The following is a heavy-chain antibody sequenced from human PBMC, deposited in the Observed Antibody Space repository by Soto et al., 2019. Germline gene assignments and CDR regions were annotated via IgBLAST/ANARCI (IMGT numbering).Heavy chain of an antibody. Sequence: QPGGSLRLSCAASGFTFSSYAMHWVRQAPGKGLEWVAVISYDGSNKYYADSVKGRFTISRDNSKNTLYLQMNSLRAEDTAVYYCARDPLWFGEPQVHYYYYYGMDVWGQGTTVTVSS. D-gene: IGHD3-10*01. CDR1: GFTFSSYA. J-gene: IGHJ6*02. CDR3: ARDPLWFGEPQVHYYYYYGMDV. CDR2: ISYDGSNK. V-gene: IGHV3-30-3*01.